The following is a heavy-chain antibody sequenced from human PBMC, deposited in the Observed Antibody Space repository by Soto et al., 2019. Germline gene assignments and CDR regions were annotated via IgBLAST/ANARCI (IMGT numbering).Heavy chain of an antibody. CDR3: ARPQYRLAYCGGDCYPLDAFDI. D-gene: IGHD2-21*02. CDR1: GGSISSSSYY. J-gene: IGHJ3*02. CDR2: IYYSGST. V-gene: IGHV4-39*01. Sequence: PSETLSLTCTVSGGSISSSSYYWGWIRQPPGKGLEWIGSIYYSGSTYYNPSLKSRVTISVDTSKNQFSLKLSSVTAADTAVYYCARPQYRLAYCGGDCYPLDAFDIWGQGTMVTVSS.